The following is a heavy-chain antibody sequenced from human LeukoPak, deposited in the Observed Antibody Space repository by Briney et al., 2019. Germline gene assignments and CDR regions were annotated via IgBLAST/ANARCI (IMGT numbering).Heavy chain of an antibody. CDR3: ATDSPETAAFDY. Sequence: PGGSLRLSCAASGFSFSAYWMTWVRQAPGTGLEWVANINPAGSKTYYVDPVKGRFSISRDNAKNSLYLQMDSLRAEDTAVYYCATDSPETAAFDYWGQGTLVTVSS. D-gene: IGHD1-1*01. J-gene: IGHJ4*02. CDR1: GFSFSAYW. CDR2: INPAGSKT. V-gene: IGHV3-7*01.